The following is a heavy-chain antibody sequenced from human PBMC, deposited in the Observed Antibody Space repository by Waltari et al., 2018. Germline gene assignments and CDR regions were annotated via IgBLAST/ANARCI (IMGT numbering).Heavy chain of an antibody. CDR1: GVTLSSLC. J-gene: IGHJ4*02. D-gene: IGHD3-22*01. Sequence: QVPLVESGGGVVQPGRSLRLSCAASGVTLSSLCLPWVHQAPGKGLEWVAVLSYYGSNKYYADSVKGRFTISRDTSKNTLYLQMSSLRAEDTAVYYCATGAPAWDTSAHQFNYWGQGTLVTVSS. CDR3: ATGAPAWDTSAHQFNY. V-gene: IGHV3-30*03. CDR2: LSYYGSNK.